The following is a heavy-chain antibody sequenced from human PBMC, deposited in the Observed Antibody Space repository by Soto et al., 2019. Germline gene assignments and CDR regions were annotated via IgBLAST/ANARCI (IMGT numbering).Heavy chain of an antibody. CDR3: ASSIYGSGSYYNSGLNY. V-gene: IGHV1-46*01. CDR2: INPSGGST. Sequence: GASVKVSCKACGDTFTSYDINWVRQATGQGLEWMGIINPSGGSTSYAQKFQGRVTMTRDTSISTAYMELSRLRSDDTAVYYCASSIYGSGSYYNSGLNYWGQGTLVTVSS. J-gene: IGHJ4*02. CDR1: GDTFTSYD. D-gene: IGHD3-10*01.